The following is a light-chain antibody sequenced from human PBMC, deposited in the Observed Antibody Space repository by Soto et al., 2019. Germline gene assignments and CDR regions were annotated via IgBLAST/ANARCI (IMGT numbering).Light chain of an antibody. CDR1: SSDFGGYNY. J-gene: IGLJ1*01. CDR3: SSYSGTNYHYV. CDR2: EVS. V-gene: IGLV2-8*01. Sequence: QSALTQPPSASGSFGQSATIACTGTSSDFGGYNYVSWYQQHPGKAPKLMIYEVSERPSGVPDRFSGSKSGNTASLTVSGLQADDEADYYCSSYSGTNYHYVFGTGTKVTVL.